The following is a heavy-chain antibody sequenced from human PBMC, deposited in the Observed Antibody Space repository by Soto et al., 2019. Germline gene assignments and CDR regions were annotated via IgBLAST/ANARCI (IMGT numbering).Heavy chain of an antibody. CDR1: CGSIISYY. V-gene: IGHV4-59*01. CDR2: IYYSGST. Sequence: PSETLSLTCTFSCGSIISYYWSWIRQPPGKGLEWIGYIYYSGSTNYNPSLKSRVTISVDTSKNQFSLKLSSVTAADTAVYYCARDMYDFWSGPDYYYYGMDVWGQGTTVTVSS. J-gene: IGHJ6*02. D-gene: IGHD3-3*01. CDR3: ARDMYDFWSGPDYYYYGMDV.